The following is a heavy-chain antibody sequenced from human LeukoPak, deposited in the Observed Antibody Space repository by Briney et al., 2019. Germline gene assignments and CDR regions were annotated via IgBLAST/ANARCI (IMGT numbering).Heavy chain of an antibody. CDR3: ARGPPPREDYYYYMDV. CDR2: ISAYNGNI. D-gene: IGHD5-24*01. V-gene: IGHV1-18*01. J-gene: IGHJ6*03. Sequence: ASVKVSCKATGYTFTSFGINWVRQAPGQGLEWMGWISAYNGNINYAQMLQGRVTMTTDTSTSTAYMDLRSLRSDDTAVYYCARGPPPREDYYYYMDVWGTGTTVTVSS. CDR1: GYTFTSFG.